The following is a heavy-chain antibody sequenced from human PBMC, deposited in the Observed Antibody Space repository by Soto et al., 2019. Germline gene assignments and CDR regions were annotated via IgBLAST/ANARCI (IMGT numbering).Heavy chain of an antibody. CDR1: GGSMSGDDYY. V-gene: IGHV4-30-4*01. CDR2: IYDSGST. D-gene: IGHD3-22*01. CDR3: ARGGHFTRYWLLLRDCYFDL. J-gene: IGHJ2*01. Sequence: QVQLQESGPGLVKPSQTLSLTCTVSGGSMSGDDYYWSWIRQPPGKGLEWIGYIYDSGSTSYNPSLQSRVTMSLDTSNNQLSLKLNSVTAADTAVYYCARGGHFTRYWLLLRDCYFDLWGRGTLVSVSS.